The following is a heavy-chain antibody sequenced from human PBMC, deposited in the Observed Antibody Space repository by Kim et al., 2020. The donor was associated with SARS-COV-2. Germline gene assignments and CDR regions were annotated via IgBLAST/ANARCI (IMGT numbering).Heavy chain of an antibody. Sequence: SETLSLTCTVSGGSISSYYWSWIRQPPGKGLEWIGYIYYSGSTNYNPSLKSRVTISVDTSKNQFSLKLSSVTAADTAVYYCARAWTTVTTFYTFDYWGQGTLVTVSS. CDR1: GGSISSYY. D-gene: IGHD4-17*01. CDR2: IYYSGST. V-gene: IGHV4-59*01. J-gene: IGHJ4*02. CDR3: ARAWTTVTTFYTFDY.